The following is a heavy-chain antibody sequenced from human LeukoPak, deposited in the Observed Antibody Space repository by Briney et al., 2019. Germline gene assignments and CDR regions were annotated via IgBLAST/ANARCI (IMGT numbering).Heavy chain of an antibody. CDR3: ARGQSMYYYGSGSSGLDY. J-gene: IGHJ4*02. CDR2: INHSGST. Sequence: PSETLSLTCAVYGGSFSGYYWSWIRQPPGRGLEWIGEINHSGSTNYNPSLKSRVTISVDTSKSQFSLKLSSVTAADTAVYYCARGQSMYYYGSGSSGLDYWGQGTLVTVSS. D-gene: IGHD3-10*01. CDR1: GGSFSGYY. V-gene: IGHV4-34*01.